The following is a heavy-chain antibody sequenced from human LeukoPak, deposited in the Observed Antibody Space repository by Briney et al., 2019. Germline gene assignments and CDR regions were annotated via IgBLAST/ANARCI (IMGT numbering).Heavy chain of an antibody. D-gene: IGHD3-10*01. CDR3: ARGMRYGSGSS. CDR2: ISSSGSTI. CDR1: GFTFSTYA. Sequence: GGSLRLSCAASGFTFSTYAMSWVRQAPGKGLEWVSYISSSGSTIYYADSVKGRFTISRDNAKNSLYLQMNSLRAEDTAVYYCARGMRYGSGSSWGQGTLVTVSS. V-gene: IGHV3-48*03. J-gene: IGHJ4*02.